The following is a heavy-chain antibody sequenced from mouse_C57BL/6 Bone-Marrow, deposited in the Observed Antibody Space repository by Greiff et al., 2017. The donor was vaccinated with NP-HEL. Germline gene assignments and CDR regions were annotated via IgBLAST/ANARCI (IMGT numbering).Heavy chain of an antibody. CDR3: ARRYGYDAGYWYFDV. CDR2: IYWDDDK. J-gene: IGHJ1*03. D-gene: IGHD2-2*01. Sequence: QVTLKESGPGILQSSQTLSLTCSFSGFSLSTSGMGVSWIRQPSGKGLEWLAHIYWDDDKRYNPSLKRRLTISKDTSRNQVFLKITSVDTAATATYYCARRYGYDAGYWYFDVWGTGTTVTVSS. V-gene: IGHV8-12*01. CDR1: GFSLSTSGMG.